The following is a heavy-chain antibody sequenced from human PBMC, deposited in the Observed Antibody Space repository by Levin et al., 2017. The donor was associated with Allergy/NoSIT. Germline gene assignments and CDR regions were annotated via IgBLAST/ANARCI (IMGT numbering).Heavy chain of an antibody. D-gene: IGHD3-3*01. V-gene: IGHV4-39*07. J-gene: IGHJ3*02. CDR1: GGSISSSSYY. Sequence: SETLSLTCTVSGGSISSSSYYWGWIRQPPGKGLEWIGSIYYSGSTYYNPSLKSRVTISVDTSKNQFSLKLSSVTAADTAVYYCARESSQFTIFGVVIIRAVAFDIWGQGTMVTVSS. CDR3: ARESSQFTIFGVVIIRAVAFDI. CDR2: IYYSGST.